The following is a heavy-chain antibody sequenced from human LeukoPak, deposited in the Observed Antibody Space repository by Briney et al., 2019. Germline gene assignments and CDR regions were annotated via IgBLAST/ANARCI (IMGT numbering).Heavy chain of an antibody. CDR1: GFIVSSNY. D-gene: IGHD3-9*01. V-gene: IGHV3-23*01. Sequence: TGGSLRLSCAASGFIVSSNYMNWVRQAPGKGLEWVSAITGSGDTTYYADSVKGRFTISRDNSKNTLYVEMNTLRAEDTAVYYCAKWGDYDILTGYYVSDFWGQGTLVTVSS. CDR2: ITGSGDTT. CDR3: AKWGDYDILTGYYVSDF. J-gene: IGHJ4*02.